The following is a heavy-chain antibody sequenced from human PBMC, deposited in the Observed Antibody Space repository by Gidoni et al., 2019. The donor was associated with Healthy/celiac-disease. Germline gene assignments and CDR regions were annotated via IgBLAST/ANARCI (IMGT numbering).Heavy chain of an antibody. V-gene: IGHV5-10-1*03. CDR1: GYSFTSYW. D-gene: IGHD3-10*01. CDR2: IDPSDSYT. J-gene: IGHJ6*02. Sequence: EVQLVPSGAEVNKPGESLRISCKGSGYSFTSYWISWVRQMPGKGLEWMGRIDPSDSYTNYSPSFHGHVTISADKSISTAYLQWSSLKASDTAMYYCARHPLTMVRGVPDYYYGMDVWGQGTTVTVSS. CDR3: ARHPLTMVRGVPDYYYGMDV.